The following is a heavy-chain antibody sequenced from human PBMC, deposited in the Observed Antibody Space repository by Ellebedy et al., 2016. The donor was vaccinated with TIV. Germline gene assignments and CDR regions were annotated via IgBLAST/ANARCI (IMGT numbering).Heavy chain of an antibody. CDR1: GSSISSGYY. V-gene: IGHV4-38-2*01. CDR3: ATSYDSSGYYDDDAFDI. D-gene: IGHD3-22*01. CDR2: MFHSGST. J-gene: IGHJ3*02. Sequence: MPSETLSLTCSVSGSSISSGYYWGWIRQPPGRGLAWIGSMFHSGSTYYSPSLKSRVTISVDTSKNQLSLRLSSVTAADTAVYYCATSYDSSGYYDDDAFDIWGQGTMVTVSS.